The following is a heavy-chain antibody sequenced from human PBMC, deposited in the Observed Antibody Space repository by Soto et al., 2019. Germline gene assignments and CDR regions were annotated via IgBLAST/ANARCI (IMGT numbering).Heavy chain of an antibody. CDR2: INPSSST. D-gene: IGHD2-15*01. V-gene: IGHV1-46*01. CDR1: GYSFTSYY. J-gene: IGHJ4*02. Sequence: QVQLVQSGAEVKKTGASEKVSCKASGYSFTSYYIHWVRQAPGQGLEWMGIINPSSSTTYAQKFQGRVTMTRDTSTSTVYMELSSLRSEDTAVYYCARVGCSGGSCYAVDYWGQGTLVTVSS. CDR3: ARVGCSGGSCYAVDY.